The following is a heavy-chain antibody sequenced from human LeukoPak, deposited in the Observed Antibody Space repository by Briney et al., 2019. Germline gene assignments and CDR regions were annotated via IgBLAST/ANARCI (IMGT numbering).Heavy chain of an antibody. Sequence: GGSLRLSCAASGFTFSSYAMSWVRQAPGKGLEWVSGISGSGGSTYYADSVKGRFTISRDNSKNTLYLQMNSLRAEDTAVYYCAKDYGSGWYAEYFQHWGQGTLVTVSS. D-gene: IGHD6-19*01. CDR1: GFTFSSYA. CDR2: ISGSGGST. CDR3: AKDYGSGWYAEYFQH. J-gene: IGHJ1*01. V-gene: IGHV3-23*01.